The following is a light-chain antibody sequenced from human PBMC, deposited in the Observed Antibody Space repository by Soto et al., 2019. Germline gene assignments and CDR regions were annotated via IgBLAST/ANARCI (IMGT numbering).Light chain of an antibody. CDR3: CSYAGSSPVV. Sequence: QSALTQPASVSGSPGQSITISCTGTSRDVGSYNLVSWYQQHPGKAPKLMIYEGSKRPSGVSNRFSGSKSGNTASLTISGLQAEDEAAYYCCSYAGSSPVVFGGGTKLTVL. CDR2: EGS. CDR1: SRDVGSYNL. J-gene: IGLJ2*01. V-gene: IGLV2-23*01.